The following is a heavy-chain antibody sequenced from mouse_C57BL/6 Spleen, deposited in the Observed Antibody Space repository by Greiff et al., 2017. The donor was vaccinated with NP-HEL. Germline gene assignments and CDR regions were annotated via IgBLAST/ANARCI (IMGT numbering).Heavy chain of an antibody. D-gene: IGHD2-1*01. J-gene: IGHJ3*01. Sequence: EVQLQQSGPELVKPGASVKIPCKASGYTFTDYNMDWVKQSHGKSLEWIGDINPNNGGTIYNQKFKGKATLTVDKSSSTAYMELRSLTSEDTAVYYCARYGIYYGNPFAYWGQGTLVTVSA. CDR2: INPNNGGT. V-gene: IGHV1-18*01. CDR3: ARYGIYYGNPFAY. CDR1: GYTFTDYN.